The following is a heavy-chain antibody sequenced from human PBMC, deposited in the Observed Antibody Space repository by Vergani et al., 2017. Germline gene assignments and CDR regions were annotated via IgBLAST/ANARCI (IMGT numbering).Heavy chain of an antibody. Sequence: QAQLQESGPGLVKPSETLSLTCHVFGVSVTDYNCNWIRQAPGKGLEWIGSLSTTGGATHASHNPSLKSRVSISVDTSKSQFSLRLPSVTAADSAIYYCGRVADFYGLGSRLLDLWGQGILVTVSS. V-gene: IGHV4-59*02. CDR1: GVSVTDYN. D-gene: IGHD3-10*01. CDR2: LSTTGGA. CDR3: GRVADFYGLGSRLLDL. J-gene: IGHJ5*02.